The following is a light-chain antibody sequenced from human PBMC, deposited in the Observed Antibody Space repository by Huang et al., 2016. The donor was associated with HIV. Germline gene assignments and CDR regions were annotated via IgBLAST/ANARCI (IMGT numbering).Light chain of an antibody. J-gene: IGKJ2*01. V-gene: IGKV3-20*01. Sequence: EIVLTQSPGTLSLSPGEGSPLSCRASQSINNNYLAWFQQKPGQPPRLLIYVASSRATGVPDRFTGSGSGTDFNLTISRLETEDFAMYFCQHYGTSPQTFGQGTKLEIK. CDR1: QSINNNY. CDR2: VAS. CDR3: QHYGTSPQT.